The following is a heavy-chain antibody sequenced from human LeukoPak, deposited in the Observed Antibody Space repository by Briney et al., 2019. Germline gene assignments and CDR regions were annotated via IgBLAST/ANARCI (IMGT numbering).Heavy chain of an antibody. CDR3: ARVDGNIAYRPVED. D-gene: IGHD2/OR15-2a*01. CDR2: ISWNSGSI. J-gene: IGHJ4*02. V-gene: IGHV3-9*01. CDR1: GFTFDDYA. Sequence: PGGSLRLSCAASGFTFDDYAMHWVRQAPGKGLEWVSGISWNSGSIGYADSVKGRLSITRDNAKNSLFLHMNNLRAEDTAKYYCARVDGNIAYRPVEDWGQGTLVTVSS.